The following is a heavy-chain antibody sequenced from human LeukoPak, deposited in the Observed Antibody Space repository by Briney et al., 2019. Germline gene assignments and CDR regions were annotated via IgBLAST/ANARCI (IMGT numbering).Heavy chain of an antibody. J-gene: IGHJ6*02. CDR3: VKRGGGDHGLDV. D-gene: IGHD2-21*02. V-gene: IGHV3-30*18. Sequence: GGSLRLSCAASGFIFSNYAIHWVRQTPGKGXXXXAVISFDGSKXXXXXXXXXXFTISRXDSKNTAYLQMNGLRVEDTAVFYCVKRGGGDHGLDVWGQGTTVTVSS. CDR2: ISFDGSKX. CDR1: GFIFSNYA.